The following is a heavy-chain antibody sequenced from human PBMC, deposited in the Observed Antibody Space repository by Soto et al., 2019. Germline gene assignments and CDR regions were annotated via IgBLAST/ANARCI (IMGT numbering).Heavy chain of an antibody. J-gene: IGHJ4*02. V-gene: IGHV3-64*01. Sequence: EVQLVESGGGLVQPGGSLRLSCAASGFTFSSYAMQWVRQAPGKGLEYVSVISSNGGSTYDANTVKGRFTISRDNSKNTLYLQMGSLRAEDMAVYYCARGSNGYHFDYWGQGTLVTVSS. CDR2: ISSNGGST. CDR1: GFTFSSYA. D-gene: IGHD5-12*01. CDR3: ARGSNGYHFDY.